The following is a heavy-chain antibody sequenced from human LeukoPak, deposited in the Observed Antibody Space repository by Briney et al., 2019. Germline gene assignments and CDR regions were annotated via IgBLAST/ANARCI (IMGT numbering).Heavy chain of an antibody. J-gene: IGHJ4*02. CDR3: ARGGDYDSSGYYSFDH. V-gene: IGHV3-21*01. CDR1: GFTFSSYS. Sequence: GGSLRLSCAASGFTFSSYSMNWVRQAPGKGLEWVSSISSSSSYIYYADSVKGRFTISRDNAKNTLYLQMNSLRAEDTAVYYCARGGDYDSSGYYSFDHWGQGTLVTVSS. CDR2: ISSSSSYI. D-gene: IGHD3-22*01.